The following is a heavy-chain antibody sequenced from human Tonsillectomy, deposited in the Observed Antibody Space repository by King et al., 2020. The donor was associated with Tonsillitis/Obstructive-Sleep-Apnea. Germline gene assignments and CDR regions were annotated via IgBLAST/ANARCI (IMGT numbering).Heavy chain of an antibody. Sequence: VQLVESGGGLVQPGGSLKLSCAASGFTFSSYAMSWGCQAPGKGLEWVAAISGSGGSTYYADSVKGRFTISRDNSKNTLYLQMNSLRAEDTAVYYFAKDGRFLEWLLGFYYFVYWGQGTLVTVSS. D-gene: IGHD3-3*01. CDR1: GFTFSSYA. V-gene: IGHV3-23*04. J-gene: IGHJ4*02. CDR2: ISGSGGST. CDR3: AKDGRFLEWLLGFYYFVY.